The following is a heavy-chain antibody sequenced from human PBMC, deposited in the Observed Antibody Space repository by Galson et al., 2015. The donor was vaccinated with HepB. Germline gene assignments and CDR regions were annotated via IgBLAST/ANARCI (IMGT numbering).Heavy chain of an antibody. Sequence: SLRLSCAASGFTFTTYAMTWVRQAPGRGLEWVSLISGSGTGTYYADSVKGRFTISRDISKSTLYLQMNGLRAEDTAVYYCAKGSSYGYGWFDPWGQGTLVTVSS. CDR1: GFTFTTYA. J-gene: IGHJ5*02. V-gene: IGHV3-23*01. CDR3: AKGSSYGYGWFDP. D-gene: IGHD5-18*01. CDR2: ISGSGTGT.